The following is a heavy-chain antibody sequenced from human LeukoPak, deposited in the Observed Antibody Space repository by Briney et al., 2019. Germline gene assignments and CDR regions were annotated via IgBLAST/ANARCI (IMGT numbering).Heavy chain of an antibody. CDR1: GYTFTSYY. CDR2: SDPKSGAT. CDR3: ARGKTMVYCGGDCYRLDN. D-gene: IGHD2-21*02. V-gene: IGHV1-2*02. J-gene: IGHJ4*02. Sequence: GASVKVSCKTSGYTFTSYYIHWLRQAPGQRFEWMGWSDPKSGATKYEHFQGRVTMTRDTSISTAYMELSRLTSDDTAVYYCARGKTMVYCGGDCYRLDNWGQGTLVTVSS.